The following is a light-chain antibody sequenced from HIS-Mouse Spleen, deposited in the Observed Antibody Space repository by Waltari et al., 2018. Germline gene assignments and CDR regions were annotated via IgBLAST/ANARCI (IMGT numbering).Light chain of an antibody. J-gene: IGLJ3*02. CDR1: SSDAGGYNY. CDR2: EVS. CDR3: SSYTSSSTWV. Sequence: QSALTQPASVSGSPGQSSTISCTGTSSDAGGYNYVPWYQHHPGNAPKLIVYEVSNRPSRVSYRFSGSKSGNTGSPTISGVQGEEGADYYCSSYTSSSTWVFGGGTKLTVL. V-gene: IGLV2-14*01.